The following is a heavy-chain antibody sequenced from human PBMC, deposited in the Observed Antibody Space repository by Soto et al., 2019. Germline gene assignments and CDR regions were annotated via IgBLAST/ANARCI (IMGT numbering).Heavy chain of an antibody. D-gene: IGHD3-3*01. J-gene: IGHJ4*02. CDR1: GFTFSSYA. Sequence: GGSLRLSCAASGFTFSSYALSWVHQAPGKGLEWVSGISGSAGTTYYADSVKGRFTISRDNSKSTLFLQMNSLRAEDTAVYYCAKEDTIFGVGSYDYWGQGTLVTVSS. V-gene: IGHV3-23*01. CDR2: ISGSAGTT. CDR3: AKEDTIFGVGSYDY.